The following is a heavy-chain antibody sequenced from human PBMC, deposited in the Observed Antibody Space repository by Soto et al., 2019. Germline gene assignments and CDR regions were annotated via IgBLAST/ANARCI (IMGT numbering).Heavy chain of an antibody. D-gene: IGHD6-13*01. CDR1: GFTFSSYG. Sequence: QVQLVESGGGVVQPGRSLRLSCAASGFTFSSYGMHWVRQAPGKGLEWVAVIWYDGSNKYYADSVKGRFTISRDNSKNTLYLQMNSLRAEDTAVYYCAREHTAAAYYFDYWGQGTLVTVSS. CDR2: IWYDGSNK. CDR3: AREHTAAAYYFDY. J-gene: IGHJ4*02. V-gene: IGHV3-33*01.